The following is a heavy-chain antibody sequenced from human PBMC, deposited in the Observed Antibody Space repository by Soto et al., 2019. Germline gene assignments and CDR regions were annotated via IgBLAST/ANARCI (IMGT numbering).Heavy chain of an antibody. CDR1: GFTFSNAW. Sequence: EVQLVESGGGLVKPGGSLRLSCAASGFTFSNAWMNWVRQAPGKGLEWVGRIKSKTDGGTTDYAAPVKGRFTISRDDSKNTLYLQMNSLKTEDTAVYYCTSALDYDFWSGRVDVWGQGTTVTVSS. D-gene: IGHD3-3*01. J-gene: IGHJ6*02. CDR3: TSALDYDFWSGRVDV. CDR2: IKSKTDGGTT. V-gene: IGHV3-15*07.